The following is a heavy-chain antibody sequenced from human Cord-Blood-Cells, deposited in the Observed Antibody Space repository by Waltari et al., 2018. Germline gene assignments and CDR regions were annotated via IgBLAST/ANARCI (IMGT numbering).Heavy chain of an antibody. J-gene: IGHJ3*02. V-gene: IGHV3-30*18. CDR2: ISYDGSNK. CDR3: AKVVGATSRYGAFDI. CDR1: GFTFSSYG. Sequence: QVQLVESGGGVVQPGRSLRLSCAASGFTFSSYGMHWVRQAPGKGLEWVAVISYDGSNKYYADSVKGRFTISRDNSKNTLYLQMNSLRAEDTAVYYCAKVVGATSRYGAFDIWGQGNPGHRLL. D-gene: IGHD1-26*01.